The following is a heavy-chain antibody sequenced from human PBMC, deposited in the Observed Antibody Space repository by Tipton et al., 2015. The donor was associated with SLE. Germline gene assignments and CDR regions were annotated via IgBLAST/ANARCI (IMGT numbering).Heavy chain of an antibody. V-gene: IGHV3-33*01. D-gene: IGHD3-22*01. Sequence: RSLRLSCVASGFSLHDYGIHWVRQAPGKGPEWVAVTWYEGTNEYFADSVKGRFTLSRDNAKNTVYLQMNSLRVEDTAVYYCARSYDSLINFYNYMEVWGKGTMVTVSS. CDR3: ARSYDSLINFYNYMEV. CDR1: GFSLHDYG. CDR2: TWYEGTNE. J-gene: IGHJ6*03.